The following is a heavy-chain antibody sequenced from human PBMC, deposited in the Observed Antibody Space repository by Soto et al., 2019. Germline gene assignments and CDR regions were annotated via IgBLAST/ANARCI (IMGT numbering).Heavy chain of an antibody. D-gene: IGHD2-2*01. J-gene: IGHJ5*02. V-gene: IGHV4-34*01. CDR1: GGSFSGYY. Sequence: SETLSLTCAVYGGSFSGYYWSWIRQPPGKGLEWIGEINHSGSTNYNPSLKSRVTISVDTSKNQFSLKLSSVTAADTAVYYCARATTVVPAATSPVNWFDPWGQGTLVTVSS. CDR3: ARATTVVPAATSPVNWFDP. CDR2: INHSGST.